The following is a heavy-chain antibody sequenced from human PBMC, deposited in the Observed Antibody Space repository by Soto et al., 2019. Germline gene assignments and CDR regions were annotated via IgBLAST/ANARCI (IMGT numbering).Heavy chain of an antibody. CDR3: ARGHLGYSSSWSGFDY. J-gene: IGHJ4*02. CDR1: DASFRGYY. Sequence: LSLTCTVYDASFRGYYWSWIRQPPGKGLEWIGEIDHTGGTKYNPSLESRVTISVDASKNQFSLKLTSVTAADTAVYYCARGHLGYSSSWSGFDYWGQGTLVTVSS. V-gene: IGHV4-34*01. D-gene: IGHD6-13*01. CDR2: IDHTGGT.